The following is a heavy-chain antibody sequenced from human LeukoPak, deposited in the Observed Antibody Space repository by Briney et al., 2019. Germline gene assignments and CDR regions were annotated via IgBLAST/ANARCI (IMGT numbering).Heavy chain of an antibody. D-gene: IGHD3-10*01. CDR1: GYTFTSYG. CDR3: ARVYASYGYYFDY. Sequence: ASVKVSCKASGYTFTSYGISWVRQAPGQGLEWMGWISGYNGNTNYAQKFQGRVTITADKSTSTAYMELSSLRSEDTAVYYCARVYASYGYYFDYWGQGTLVTVSS. CDR2: ISGYNGNT. J-gene: IGHJ4*02. V-gene: IGHV1-18*01.